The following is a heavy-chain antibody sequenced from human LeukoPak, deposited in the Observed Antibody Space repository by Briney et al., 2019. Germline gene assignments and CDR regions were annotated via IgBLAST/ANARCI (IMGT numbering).Heavy chain of an antibody. J-gene: IGHJ4*02. CDR2: INHSGST. V-gene: IGHV4-34*01. CDR3: ARVKIVVVPAASYFDY. D-gene: IGHD2-2*01. Sequence: LETLSLTCAVYGGSFSGYYWSWIRQPPGKGLEWIGEINHSGSTNYNPSLKSRVTISVDTSKNQFSLKLSSVTAADTAVYYCARVKIVVVPAASYFDYWGQGNLVTVSS. CDR1: GGSFSGYY.